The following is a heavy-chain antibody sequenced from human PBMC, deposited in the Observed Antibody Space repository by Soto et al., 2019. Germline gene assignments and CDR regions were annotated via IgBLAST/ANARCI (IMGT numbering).Heavy chain of an antibody. D-gene: IGHD3-3*02. J-gene: IGHJ3*01. CDR1: GFTFSDYV. CDR3: ARVRLSIAVNDALDV. Sequence: QVRLVESGGGVVQPGTSLRLSCAASGFTFSDYVIHWVRQAAGKGLEWVASMTYDGATEYYADSVKGRFTMSRDNSKRSLSLQMNSLRPDDPAVYYCARVRLSIAVNDALDVWGQGTTVTVSS. V-gene: IGHV3-30*14. CDR2: MTYDGATE.